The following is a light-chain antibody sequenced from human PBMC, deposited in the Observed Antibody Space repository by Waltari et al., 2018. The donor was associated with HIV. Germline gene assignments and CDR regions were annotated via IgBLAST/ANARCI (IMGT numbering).Light chain of an antibody. CDR2: DVS. Sequence: QSALTQPASVSGSPGQSITISCTGSSSDVGAYNFVSWYQQHPGQTPNLIIYDVSNRPSGVSYRFSCSKSVNTASLTISGLQADDEADYYCSSYTNRATLLFGGGTRLTVL. J-gene: IGLJ2*01. CDR1: SSDVGAYNF. CDR3: SSYTNRATLL. V-gene: IGLV2-14*03.